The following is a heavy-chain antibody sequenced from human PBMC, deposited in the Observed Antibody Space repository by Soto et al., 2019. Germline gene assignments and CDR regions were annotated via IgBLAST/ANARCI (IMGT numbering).Heavy chain of an antibody. V-gene: IGHV4-34*01. CDR1: SGSFSGYY. J-gene: IGHJ4*02. CDR3: ARAPKVSGSSQTRPDF. Sequence: SETLSLTCSIYSGSFSGYYWSWIRQPPGKGLEWIGEISQSGHTNYSPSLKSRVSISIDTSKKQFSLNLATVSAADTAVYYCARAPKVSGSSQTRPDFWGQGTLVTVSS. CDR2: ISQSGHT. D-gene: IGHD6-6*01.